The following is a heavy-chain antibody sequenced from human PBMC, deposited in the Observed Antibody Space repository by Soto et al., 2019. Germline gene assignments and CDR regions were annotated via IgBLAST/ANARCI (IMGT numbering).Heavy chain of an antibody. CDR1: GFTFTSSA. J-gene: IGHJ6*02. V-gene: IGHV1-58*01. CDR2: IVVGSGNT. Sequence: ASVKVSCKASGFTFTSSAVQWVRQARGQRLEWIGWIVVGSGNTNYAQKFQERVTITRDMSTSTAYMELSSLRSEDTAVYYCAADTPAGRLAYYYGMDVWGQGTTVTVSS. D-gene: IGHD6-13*01. CDR3: AADTPAGRLAYYYGMDV.